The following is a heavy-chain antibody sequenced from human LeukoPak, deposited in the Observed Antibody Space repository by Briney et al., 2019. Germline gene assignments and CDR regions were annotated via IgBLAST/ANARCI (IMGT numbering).Heavy chain of an antibody. Sequence: PGGSLRLSCAASGFTFSSYSMNWVRQAPGKGLEWVSSISSSSSYIYYADSVKGRFTISRDNAKNSLYLQMNSLRAEDTAVYYCAREGTVDTAMVNDAFDIWGQGTMVTVSS. D-gene: IGHD5-18*01. V-gene: IGHV3-21*01. CDR2: ISSSSSYI. CDR1: GFTFSSYS. J-gene: IGHJ3*02. CDR3: AREGTVDTAMVNDAFDI.